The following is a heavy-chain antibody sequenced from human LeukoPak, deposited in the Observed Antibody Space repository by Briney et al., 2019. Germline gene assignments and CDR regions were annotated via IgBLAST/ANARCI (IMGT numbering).Heavy chain of an antibody. V-gene: IGHV3-33*06. CDR3: AKISSSAESNFDY. CDR2: IWPDGSKK. Sequence: GRSLRLSCAASGFTFSTYAMHWVRQAPGKGLEWVAFIWPDGSKKYYADSVKGRFAISRENSKNTVYLQMNDLRPEDTALYFCAKISSSAESNFDYRGQGTLLTVSS. CDR1: GFTFSTYA. J-gene: IGHJ4*02. D-gene: IGHD6-25*01.